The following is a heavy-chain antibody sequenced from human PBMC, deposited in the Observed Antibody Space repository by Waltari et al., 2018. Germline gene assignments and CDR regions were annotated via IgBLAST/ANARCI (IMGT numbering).Heavy chain of an antibody. CDR3: AATFYSSSWYLTGWYYGMDV. CDR1: GGSFSGYY. V-gene: IGHV4-34*01. J-gene: IGHJ6*02. CDR2: SNPRGAT. Sequence: QVQLQQWGAGLLKPSETLSLTCAVYGGSFSGYYWSWIRQPPGKGLGWIGESNPRGATDTHPARKQRVTITVATSKNLFSLKLSSVTAADTAVYYCAATFYSSSWYLTGWYYGMDVWGQGTTVTVSS. D-gene: IGHD6-13*01.